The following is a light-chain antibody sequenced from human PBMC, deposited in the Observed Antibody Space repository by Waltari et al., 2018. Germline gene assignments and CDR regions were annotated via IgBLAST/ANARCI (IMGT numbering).Light chain of an antibody. CDR3: QQYQNLPS. J-gene: IGKJ3*01. CDR2: DAS. V-gene: IGKV1-33*01. Sequence: DIQMTQSPSPLSASVRDRVTITCQASQDIENFVNWYQQKPGKAPKLLSYDASKLETGVPSRFSGSGSGTDFTFTIASLQPEDIATYFCQQYQNLPSFGPGTKVDLK. CDR1: QDIENF.